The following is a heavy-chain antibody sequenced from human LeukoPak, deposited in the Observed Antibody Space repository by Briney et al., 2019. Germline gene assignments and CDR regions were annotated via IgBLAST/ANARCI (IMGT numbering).Heavy chain of an antibody. V-gene: IGHV1-18*01. CDR1: GYTFTSYG. J-gene: IGHJ4*02. D-gene: IGHD3-3*01. Sequence: GASVKVSCKASGYTFTSYGISWVRQAPGQGLEWMGWISAYNGSTNYAQKLQGRVTMTTDTSTSTAYMELRSLRSDDTAVYYCARGPEVGAFYDFWSGSETEDYWGQGTLVTVSS. CDR3: ARGPEVGAFYDFWSGSETEDY. CDR2: ISAYNGST.